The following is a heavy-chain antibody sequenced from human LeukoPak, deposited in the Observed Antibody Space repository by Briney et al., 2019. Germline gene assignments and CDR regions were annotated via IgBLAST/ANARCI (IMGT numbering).Heavy chain of an antibody. Sequence: GGSLRLSCAASGFTFSSYAMHWVRQAPGKGLGWVAVISYDGSNKYYADSVKGRFTISRDNSKNTLYLQMNSLRAEDTAVYYCARDQGGGGNYGMDVWGQGTTVTVSS. J-gene: IGHJ6*02. CDR3: ARDQGGGGNYGMDV. CDR2: ISYDGSNK. D-gene: IGHD2-15*01. V-gene: IGHV3-30-3*01. CDR1: GFTFSSYA.